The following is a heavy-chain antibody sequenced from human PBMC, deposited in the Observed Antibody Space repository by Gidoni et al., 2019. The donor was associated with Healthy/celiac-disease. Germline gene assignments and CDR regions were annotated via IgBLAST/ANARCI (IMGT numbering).Heavy chain of an antibody. CDR2: IYYSGST. Sequence: QLQLQESGPGLVKPSETLSLTCTVSGGSISSSSYYWGWIRQPPGKGLEWIGSIYYSGSTYYNPSLKSRVTISVDTSKNQFSLKLSSVTAADTAVYYCARAGYDYVWGNSNYYYMDVWGKGTTVTVSS. CDR3: ARAGYDYVWGNSNYYYMDV. D-gene: IGHD3-16*01. V-gene: IGHV4-39*01. J-gene: IGHJ6*03. CDR1: GGSISSSSYY.